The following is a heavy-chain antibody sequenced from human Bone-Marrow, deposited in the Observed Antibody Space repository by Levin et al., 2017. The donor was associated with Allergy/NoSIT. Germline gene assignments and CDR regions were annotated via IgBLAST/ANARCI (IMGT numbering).Heavy chain of an antibody. Sequence: SETLSLTCIVSGDSISTSSYYWGWVRQAPGTGLEWIGSVFYTETTYYNPSLKSRVTISVDTSKNQVSLELTFVTAADTAVYYCAADWGFTGRIDPWGQGAQVTVSS. CDR1: GDSISTSSYY. D-gene: IGHD7-27*01. J-gene: IGHJ5*02. V-gene: IGHV4-39*01. CDR2: VFYTETT. CDR3: AADWGFTGRIDP.